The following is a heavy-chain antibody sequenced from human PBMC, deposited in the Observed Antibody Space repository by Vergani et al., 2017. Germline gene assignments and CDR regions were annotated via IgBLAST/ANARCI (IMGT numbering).Heavy chain of an antibody. V-gene: IGHV4-39*01. J-gene: IGHJ4*02. CDR1: GGSITSSSYY. CDR2: IYHSGGA. Sequence: QLHLQESGPGLVKPSETLSLTCTVSGGSITSSSYYWGWIRQPPGKGLEWIGNIYHSGGAYYNPSLNVGVTISVDTSKNQFSLEVTSVTAADTAIYFCARTESFILRYFHWALWGQGTLVTVSS. D-gene: IGHD3-9*01. CDR3: ARTESFILRYFHWAL.